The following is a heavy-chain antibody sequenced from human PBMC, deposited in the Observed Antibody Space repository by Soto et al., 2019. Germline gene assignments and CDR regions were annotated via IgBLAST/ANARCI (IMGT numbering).Heavy chain of an antibody. D-gene: IGHD2-15*01. CDR1: GFTFDDYA. Sequence: ESGGGLVQPGRSLRLSCAASGFTFDDYAMHWGRQAPGKGLEWVSGISWNSGSIGYADSVKGRFTISRDNAKNSLYLQMNSLRAEDTALYYCAKDSHWGRDNVDAFDISCQGTMVTVSS. CDR2: ISWNSGSI. V-gene: IGHV3-9*01. J-gene: IGHJ3*02. CDR3: AKDSHWGRDNVDAFDI.